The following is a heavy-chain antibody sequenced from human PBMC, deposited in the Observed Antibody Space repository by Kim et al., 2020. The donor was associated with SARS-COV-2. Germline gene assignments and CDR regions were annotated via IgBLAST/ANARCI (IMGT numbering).Heavy chain of an antibody. D-gene: IGHD6-19*01. Sequence: RFTISRDNSKNTLYLQMNSLRAEDTAVYYCAREAPIPYSSGWYENNWFDPWGQGTLVTVSS. J-gene: IGHJ5*02. V-gene: IGHV3-53*01. CDR3: AREAPIPYSSGWYENNWFDP.